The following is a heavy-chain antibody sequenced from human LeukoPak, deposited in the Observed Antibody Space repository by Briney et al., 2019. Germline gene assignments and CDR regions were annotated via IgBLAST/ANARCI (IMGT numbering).Heavy chain of an antibody. CDR1: GFTFDDYA. CDR3: AKRRGATSVDY. Sequence: GGSLRLSCAASGFTFDDYAMHWVRQAPGKGLEWVSGISWNSGSIGYADSVKGRFTISRDDSNNALYLQMNSLRDEDTAVYYCAKRRGATSVDYWGQGTLVTVSS. V-gene: IGHV3-9*01. J-gene: IGHJ4*02. CDR2: ISWNSGSI. D-gene: IGHD3-10*01.